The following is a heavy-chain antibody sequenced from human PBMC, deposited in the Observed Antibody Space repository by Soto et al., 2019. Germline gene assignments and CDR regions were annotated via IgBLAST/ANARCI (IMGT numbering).Heavy chain of an antibody. CDR2: INHSGST. CDR3: ARGVGSGWYYYYMDV. D-gene: IGHD6-19*01. CDR1: GGSFSGYY. J-gene: IGHJ6*03. Sequence: SETLSLTCAVYGGSFSGYYWSRIRQPPGKGLEWIGEINHSGSTNYNPSLKSRVTISVDTSKNQFSLKLSSVTAADTAVYYCARGVGSGWYYYYMDVWGKGTTVTVSS. V-gene: IGHV4-34*01.